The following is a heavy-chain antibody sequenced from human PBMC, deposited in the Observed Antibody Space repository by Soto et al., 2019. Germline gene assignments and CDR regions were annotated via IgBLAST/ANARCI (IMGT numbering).Heavy chain of an antibody. CDR1: GYTLSDYF. Sequence: ASVKVSCKASGYTLSDYFIHWVRQAPGQGLEWMGWINPYSGTTYYAQKFQGRVTMTTDTSPGTAYLELRSLRSDDTAVYYCAKDRYYDGSGSGFWGQGAVVTVSS. CDR3: AKDRYYDGSGSGF. V-gene: IGHV1-2*02. D-gene: IGHD3-22*01. CDR2: INPYSGTT. J-gene: IGHJ3*01.